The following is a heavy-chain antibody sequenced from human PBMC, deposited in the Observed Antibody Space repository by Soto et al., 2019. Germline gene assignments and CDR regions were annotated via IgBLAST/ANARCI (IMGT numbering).Heavy chain of an antibody. CDR3: ARVDVLRFLEWLI. J-gene: IGHJ4*02. D-gene: IGHD3-3*01. CDR2: IYYSGST. Sequence: PSETLSLTCTVSGGSISSGGYYWSWIRQHPGKGLEWIGYIYYSGSTYYNPSLKSRVTISVDTSKNQFSLKLSSVTAADTAVYYCARVDVLRFLEWLIWGQGTLVTVSS. V-gene: IGHV4-31*03. CDR1: GGSISSGGYY.